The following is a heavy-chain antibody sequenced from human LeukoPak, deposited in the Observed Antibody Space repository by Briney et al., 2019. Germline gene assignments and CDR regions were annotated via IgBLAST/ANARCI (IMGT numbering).Heavy chain of an antibody. D-gene: IGHD1-26*01. CDR3: AKDRSYSGYEPLDH. CDR1: GFTFSDFG. Sequence: GGSLRLSSAASGFTFSDFGMHWVRQAPGKGLESVAVISHDGNSKYSADSVKGRFTISRDNSKNTLYLQMDSLRVEDTAVYYCAKDRSYSGYEPLDHWGQGTPVSVSS. CDR2: ISHDGNSK. V-gene: IGHV3-30*18. J-gene: IGHJ4*02.